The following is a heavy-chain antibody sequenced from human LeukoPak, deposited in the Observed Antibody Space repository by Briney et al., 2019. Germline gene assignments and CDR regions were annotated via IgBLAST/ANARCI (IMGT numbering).Heavy chain of an antibody. D-gene: IGHD2-15*01. CDR1: GGSISSYY. V-gene: IGHV4-59*01. J-gene: IGHJ6*02. Sequence: SETLSLTCTVSGGSISSYYWSWTRQPPGKGLEWIGYIYYSGSTNYNPSLKSRVTISVDTSKNQFSLKLSSVTAADTAVYYCARDYVAATPPYYYYGMDVWGQGTTVTVSS. CDR3: ARDYVAATPPYYYYGMDV. CDR2: IYYSGST.